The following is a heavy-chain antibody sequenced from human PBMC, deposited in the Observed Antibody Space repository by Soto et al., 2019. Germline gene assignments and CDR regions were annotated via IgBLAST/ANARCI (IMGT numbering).Heavy chain of an antibody. Sequence: GESLKISCAASGFTFSSYSMNWVRQAPGKGLEWVSYISSSSSTIYYADSVKGRFTISRDNAKNSLYLQMNSLRAEDTAVYYCARDGPLGYDAFDIWGQGTMVTVSS. D-gene: IGHD5-12*01. V-gene: IGHV3-48*01. CDR3: ARDGPLGYDAFDI. CDR2: ISSSSSTI. J-gene: IGHJ3*02. CDR1: GFTFSSYS.